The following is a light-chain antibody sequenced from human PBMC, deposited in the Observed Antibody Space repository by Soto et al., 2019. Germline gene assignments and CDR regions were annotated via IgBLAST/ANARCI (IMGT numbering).Light chain of an antibody. CDR3: QQATIFPLT. V-gene: IGKV1-39*01. Sequence: DIQMTQSPSSLSASVGDRVTITCRSSQTISTYLQWFHQKPGKAPNLLIYDASSLQTGVPSRFSGSESGTDFTLTISSLQPEDSATYYCQQATIFPLTFGGGTEVEIK. CDR2: DAS. J-gene: IGKJ4*01. CDR1: QTISTY.